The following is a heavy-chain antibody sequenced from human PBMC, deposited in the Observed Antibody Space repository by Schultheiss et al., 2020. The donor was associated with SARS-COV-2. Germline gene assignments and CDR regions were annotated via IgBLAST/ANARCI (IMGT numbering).Heavy chain of an antibody. J-gene: IGHJ4*02. CDR2: ISYDGSNK. CDR3: AKAGITLDTAMVTPH. V-gene: IGHV3-30*07. CDR1: GFTFSSYA. Sequence: GGSLRLSCAASGFTFSSYAMHWVRQAPGKGLEWVAVISYDGSNKYYADSVKGRFTISRDNAKNSLYLQMNSLRAEDTAVYYCAKAGITLDTAMVTPHWGQGTLVTVSS. D-gene: IGHD5-18*01.